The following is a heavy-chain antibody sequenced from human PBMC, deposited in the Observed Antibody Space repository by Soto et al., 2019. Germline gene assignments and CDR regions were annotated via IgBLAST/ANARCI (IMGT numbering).Heavy chain of an antibody. CDR2: IYYSGST. J-gene: IGHJ5*02. Sequence: PSETLSLTCTVSGGSISSGDYYWSWIRQPPGKGLEWIGYIYYSGSTYYNPSLKSRVTISVDTSKNQFSLKLSSVTAADTAVYYCARGYSLSGYSYGFTWWFAPWGQGTLVTVSS. CDR3: ARGYSLSGYSYGFTWWFAP. D-gene: IGHD5-18*01. CDR1: GGSISSGDYY. V-gene: IGHV4-30-4*01.